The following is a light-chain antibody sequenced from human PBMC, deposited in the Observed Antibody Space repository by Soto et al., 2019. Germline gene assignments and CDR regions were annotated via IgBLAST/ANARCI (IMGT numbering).Light chain of an antibody. Sequence: NFMLTQPHSVSESPGKTVTISCTRSSGSIASNYVQRYQQRPGSSPTTIIYEDNLRPSGVPDRFSGSIDSSSNSASLTISGLKTEDEADYYCQSYDTSSQVFGGGTKLTVL. CDR1: SGSIASNY. V-gene: IGLV6-57*01. J-gene: IGLJ2*01. CDR3: QSYDTSSQV. CDR2: EDN.